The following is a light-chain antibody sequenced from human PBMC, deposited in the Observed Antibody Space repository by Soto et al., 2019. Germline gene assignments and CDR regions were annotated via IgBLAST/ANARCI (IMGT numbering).Light chain of an antibody. J-gene: IGLJ1*01. V-gene: IGLV2-14*01. CDR1: SSDVCGYNY. Sequence: QSVLTQPASLSGSPGQSITISCTGTSSDVCGYNYVSCYQQHPGKAPKLMIYDVSNRPSGVSNRFSGSKSGNTASLTISGLQAEDEADYFCSSYTSSSTLFYVFGTGTKVTVL. CDR2: DVS. CDR3: SSYTSSSTLFYV.